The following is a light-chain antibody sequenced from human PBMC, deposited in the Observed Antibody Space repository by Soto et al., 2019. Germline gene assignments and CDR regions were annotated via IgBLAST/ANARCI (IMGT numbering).Light chain of an antibody. CDR3: QQLNSYTP. Sequence: DIQLTQSPSFLSASVGDRVTITCRASQGISSYLAWYQQKPGKAPKLLIYAASTLQSGVPSRFSGSGSGTEFTLTISSLQPEDVATYYCQQLNSYTPVGGGTKVEIK. CDR1: QGISSY. V-gene: IGKV1-9*01. CDR2: AAS. J-gene: IGKJ4*01.